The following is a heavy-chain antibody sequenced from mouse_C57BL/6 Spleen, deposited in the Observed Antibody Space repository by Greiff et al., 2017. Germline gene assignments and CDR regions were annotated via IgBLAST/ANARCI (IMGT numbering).Heavy chain of an antibody. Sequence: QVQLQQPGAELVMPGASVKLSCKASGYTFTSYWMHWVKQRPGQGLEWMGEIDPSDGYTNYNQKFKGKSTLTVDKSSSTAYMQLSSLTSEDSAVYYCARSDYSNDLRRDYAMECWGQGASVTVAS. CDR3: ARSDYSNDLRRDYAMEC. CDR2: IDPSDGYT. J-gene: IGHJ4*01. V-gene: IGHV1-69*01. D-gene: IGHD2-5*01. CDR1: GYTFTSYW.